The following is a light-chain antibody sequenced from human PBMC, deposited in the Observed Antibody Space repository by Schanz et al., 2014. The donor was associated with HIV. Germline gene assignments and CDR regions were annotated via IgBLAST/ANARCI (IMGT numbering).Light chain of an antibody. Sequence: EIVLTQSPATLSLSPGDRATLSCRASQSVSSYLAWYQQKPGQAPRLLIYGASSRATGIPDRFSGSGSGTDFTLTISNLQAEDVAVYWCQQYYTTPWTFGRGTKVEI. CDR1: QSVSSY. J-gene: IGKJ1*01. CDR3: QQYYTTPWT. V-gene: IGKV3-11*01. CDR2: GAS.